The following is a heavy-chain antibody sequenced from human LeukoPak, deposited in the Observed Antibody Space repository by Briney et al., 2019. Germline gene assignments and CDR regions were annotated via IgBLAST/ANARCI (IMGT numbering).Heavy chain of an antibody. D-gene: IGHD1-26*01. CDR3: AREVGGIVGALNAFDI. CDR2: VYYSGST. Sequence: SETLSLTCTVSGGSISSSSYYWGWIRQPPGKGLEWIGSVYYSGSTYYNTSLKSRATISVDTSKNQFSLKLSSVTAADTAVYYCAREVGGIVGALNAFDIWGQGTMVTVSS. V-gene: IGHV4-39*07. CDR1: GGSISSSSYY. J-gene: IGHJ3*02.